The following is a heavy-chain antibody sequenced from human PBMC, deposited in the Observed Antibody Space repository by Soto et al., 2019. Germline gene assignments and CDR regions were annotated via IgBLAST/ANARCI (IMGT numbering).Heavy chain of an antibody. CDR2: ISYDGSNK. Sequence: QVQLVESGGGVVQPGRSLRLSCAASGFTFSSYAMHWVRQAPGKGLEWVAVISYDGSNKYYADSVKGRFTISRDNSKNTLYLQMNSLRAEDTAVYYCARPNRHYYSYGMDVWGQGTTVTVSS. D-gene: IGHD7-27*01. CDR1: GFTFSSYA. V-gene: IGHV3-30-3*01. J-gene: IGHJ6*02. CDR3: ARPNRHYYSYGMDV.